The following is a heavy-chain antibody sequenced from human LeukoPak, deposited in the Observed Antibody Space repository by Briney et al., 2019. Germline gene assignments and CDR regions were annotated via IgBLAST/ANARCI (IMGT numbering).Heavy chain of an antibody. D-gene: IGHD4-17*01. V-gene: IGHV3-21*01. CDR2: ISSSSTYI. Sequence: PGGSLRLSCAASGFTFSSYTMNWVRQAPGKGLEWVSSISSSSTYIYYADSVKGRFTISRDNAKNSLYLKMNSLRAEGTAVYYCARGYGDLGYWGQGTLVTVSS. CDR3: ARGYGDLGY. J-gene: IGHJ4*02. CDR1: GFTFSSYT.